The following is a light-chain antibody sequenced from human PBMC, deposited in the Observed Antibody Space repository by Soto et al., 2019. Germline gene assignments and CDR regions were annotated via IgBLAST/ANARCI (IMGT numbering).Light chain of an antibody. CDR1: QSVSSSY. CDR3: QQYGSSPPWT. V-gene: IGKV3-20*01. Sequence: EIVLTQSPGTLSLSPGERATLSCRASQSVSSSYLAWYQQKPGQAPRLLIYGASSRATGIPDRFSGSGSGTDVTLKIGRLEPEDFAVYYCQQYGSSPPWTLGQGNKVDIK. CDR2: GAS. J-gene: IGKJ1*01.